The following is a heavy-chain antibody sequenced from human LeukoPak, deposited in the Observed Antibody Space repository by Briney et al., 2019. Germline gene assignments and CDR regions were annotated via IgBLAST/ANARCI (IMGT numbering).Heavy chain of an antibody. J-gene: IGHJ4*02. D-gene: IGHD5-12*01. CDR2: LSASDGSA. Sequence: GGSLRLSCAASGFTFSSYWMHWVRQAPGKGLEWVSGLSASDGSAYYADSVKGRFTISRDNSKNTLYLQMNSLRAEDTALYYCAKNIGGYDYWGQGTLVTVSS. V-gene: IGHV3-23*01. CDR3: AKNIGGYDY. CDR1: GFTFSSYW.